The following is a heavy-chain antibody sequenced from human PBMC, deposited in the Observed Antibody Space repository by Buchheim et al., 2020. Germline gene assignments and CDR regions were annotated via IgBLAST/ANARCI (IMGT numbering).Heavy chain of an antibody. V-gene: IGHV3-7*01. J-gene: IGHJ4*02. CDR1: GFTFSSYW. CDR3: ARYYDFWSPYAVGMGFDY. Sequence: EVQLVESGGGLVQPGGSLRLSCAASGFTFSSYWMSWVRQAPGKGLEWVANIKQDGSEKYYVDSVKGRFTISRDNAKNSLYLQMNSLRAEDTAVYYCARYYDFWSPYAVGMGFDYWGQGTL. D-gene: IGHD3-3*01. CDR2: IKQDGSEK.